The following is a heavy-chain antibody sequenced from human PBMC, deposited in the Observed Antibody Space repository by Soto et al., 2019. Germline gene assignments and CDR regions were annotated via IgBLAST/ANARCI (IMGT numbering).Heavy chain of an antibody. CDR3: ARDPVYYDILTGYYSNNWFDP. CDR2: IIPIFGTA. CDR1: GGTFSSYA. V-gene: IGHV1-69*13. J-gene: IGHJ5*02. D-gene: IGHD3-9*01. Sequence: ASVKVSCKASGGTFSSYAISWVRQAPGQGLEWMGGIIPIFGTANYAQKFQGRVTITADESTSTAYMELSSLRSEDTAVYYCARDPVYYDILTGYYSNNWFDPWGQGTLVTVSS.